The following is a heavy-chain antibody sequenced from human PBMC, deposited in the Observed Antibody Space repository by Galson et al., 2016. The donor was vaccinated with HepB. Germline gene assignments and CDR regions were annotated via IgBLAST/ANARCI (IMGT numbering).Heavy chain of an antibody. CDR2: ITQSGTT. CDR3: ARARVQPRKSFRYFYYMDV. V-gene: IGHV4-34*01. J-gene: IGHJ6*03. CDR1: RGSFSGYY. Sequence: SETLSLTCGVYRGSFSGYYWSWIRQPPGKGLEWIGEITQSGTTNYSPSLRSRVTISVGTSKKQFSLRLTSVIAADTAVYYCARARVQPRKSFRYFYYMDVWGKGTTVTVSS. D-gene: IGHD1-1*01.